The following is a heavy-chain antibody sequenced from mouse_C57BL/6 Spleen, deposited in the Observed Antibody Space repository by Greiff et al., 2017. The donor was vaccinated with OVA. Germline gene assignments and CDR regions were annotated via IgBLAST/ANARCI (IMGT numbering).Heavy chain of an antibody. CDR2: ISSGSSTI. CDR1: GFTFSDYG. D-gene: IGHD1-1*01. Sequence: VQLQESGGGLVKPGGSLKLSCAASGFTFSDYGMHWVRQAPEKGLEWVAYISSGSSTIYYADTVKGRFTISRDNAKNTLFLQMTSLRSEDTAMYYCARPGSSYAMDYWGQGTSVTVSS. V-gene: IGHV5-17*01. J-gene: IGHJ4*01. CDR3: ARPGSSYAMDY.